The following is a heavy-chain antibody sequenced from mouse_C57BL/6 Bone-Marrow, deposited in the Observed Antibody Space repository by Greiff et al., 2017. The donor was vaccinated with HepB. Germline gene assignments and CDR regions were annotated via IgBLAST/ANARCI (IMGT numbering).Heavy chain of an antibody. CDR1: GYAFSSSW. V-gene: IGHV1-82*01. Sequence: VKLMESGPELVKPGASVKISCKASGYAFSSSWMNWVKQRPGKGLEWIGRIYPGDGDTNYNGKFKGKATLTADKSSSTAYMQLSSLTSEDSAVYFCASHSFDYWGQGTTLTVSS. CDR2: IYPGDGDT. J-gene: IGHJ2*01. CDR3: ASHSFDY.